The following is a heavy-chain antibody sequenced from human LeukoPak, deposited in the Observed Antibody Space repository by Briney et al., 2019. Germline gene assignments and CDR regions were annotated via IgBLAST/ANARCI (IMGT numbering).Heavy chain of an antibody. J-gene: IGHJ4*02. CDR2: MYTSGDT. CDR3: ARTFCSGGNCYHFDS. CDR1: GGSMSSSYQY. D-gene: IGHD2-15*01. Sequence: SETLSLTCTVSGGSMSSSYQYWNWIRQPAGKGLEWIGRMYTSGDTTYNPSLQGRVTISLDTSKSQFSLKLSSVTAADTAVYYCARTFCSGGNCYHFDSWGQGILVTVSS. V-gene: IGHV4-61*02.